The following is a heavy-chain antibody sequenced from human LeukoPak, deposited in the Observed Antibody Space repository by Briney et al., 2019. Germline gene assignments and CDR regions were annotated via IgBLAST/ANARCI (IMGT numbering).Heavy chain of an antibody. V-gene: IGHV4-34*01. CDR2: INHSGST. Sequence: SETLSLTCAVYGGSFSGYYWNWIRQPPGKGLEWIGEINHSGSTNYNPSLKSRVTISVDTSNNQYSLKLSSMTAADTAVYYCARSGYCSSTSCYLGAHWFDPWGQGIPVSVCS. D-gene: IGHD2-2*03. J-gene: IGHJ5*02. CDR1: GGSFSGYY. CDR3: ARSGYCSSTSCYLGAHWFDP.